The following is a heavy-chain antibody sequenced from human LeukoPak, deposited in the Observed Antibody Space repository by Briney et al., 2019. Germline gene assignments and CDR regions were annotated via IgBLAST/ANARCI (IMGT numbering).Heavy chain of an antibody. V-gene: IGHV4-34*01. D-gene: IGHD2-15*01. CDR1: GGSLSGYY. CDR3: ARFPCSGDSCYSGIRAFDI. Sequence: SETLSLTCAVYGGSLSGYYWNWIRQSPGKGLEWIGEINHSGTTNYDPSLKSRVTISVDTSKNQFSLRLTSVTAADTAVYYCARFPCSGDSCYSGIRAFDIWGQGTMVTVSS. J-gene: IGHJ3*02. CDR2: INHSGTT.